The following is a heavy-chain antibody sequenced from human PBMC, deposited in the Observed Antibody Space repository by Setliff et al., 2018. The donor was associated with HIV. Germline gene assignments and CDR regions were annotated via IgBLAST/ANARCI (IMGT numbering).Heavy chain of an antibody. CDR3: ARDTRYRDGIDY. CDR1: GGSISSYY. V-gene: IGHV4-59*01. CDR2: IYYSGST. J-gene: IGHJ4*02. Sequence: PSETLSLTCTVSGGSISSYYWSWIRQPPGKGLEWIGYIYYSGSTNYNPPLKSRVTISVDTSKNQFSLKLSSVTAADTAVYYCARDTRYRDGIDYWGQGTLVTVSS. D-gene: IGHD1-1*01.